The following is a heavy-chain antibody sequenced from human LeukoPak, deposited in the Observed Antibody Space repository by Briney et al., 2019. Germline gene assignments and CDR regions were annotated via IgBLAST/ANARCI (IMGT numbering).Heavy chain of an antibody. V-gene: IGHV4-31*03. Sequence: SETLSLTCTVSGGTISSGGYYWSWIRQHPGKGLEWIGYIYYSGSTYYNPSLKSRVTISVDTSKNQFSLKLSSVTAADTAVYYCAGLWFGELLSDDYWGQGTLVTVSS. D-gene: IGHD3-10*01. CDR2: IYYSGST. CDR1: GGTISSGGYY. CDR3: AGLWFGELLSDDY. J-gene: IGHJ4*02.